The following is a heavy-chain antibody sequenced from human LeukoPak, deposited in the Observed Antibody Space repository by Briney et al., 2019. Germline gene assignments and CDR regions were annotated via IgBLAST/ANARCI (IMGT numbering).Heavy chain of an antibody. CDR3: ARGPNYGARVDYLDS. J-gene: IGHJ4*02. D-gene: IGHD4-17*01. CDR1: GYTFTGYY. Sequence: GASVKVSCKASGYTFTGYYMHWVRQAPGQGLEWMGWINPNSGGTNYAQKFQGRVTMTRDTSISTAYMELSRLSADDTAVYYCARGPNYGARVDYLDSWGQGTKVTVSS. V-gene: IGHV1-2*02. CDR2: INPNSGGT.